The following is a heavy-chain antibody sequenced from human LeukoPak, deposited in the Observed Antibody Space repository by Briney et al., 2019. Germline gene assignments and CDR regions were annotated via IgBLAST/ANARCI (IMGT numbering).Heavy chain of an antibody. J-gene: IGHJ4*02. D-gene: IGHD5-18*01. CDR3: ARKGYSYGYGFDY. CDR1: GFTVSSNY. CDR2: IYSGGST. Sequence: GRSLRLSCAASGFTVSSNYMSWVRQAPGKGLEWVSVIYSGGSTYYADSVKGRFTISRDNSKNTLYLQMNSLRAEDTAVYYCARKGYSYGYGFDYWGQGTLVTVSS. V-gene: IGHV3-53*01.